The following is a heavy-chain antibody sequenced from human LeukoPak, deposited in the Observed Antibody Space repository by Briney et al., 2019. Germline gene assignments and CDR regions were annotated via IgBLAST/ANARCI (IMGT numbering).Heavy chain of an antibody. D-gene: IGHD6-19*01. J-gene: IGHJ4*02. CDR3: ARDNSGWSRDY. Sequence: GGSLRLSCATSGFSFNSDWMDWVRQAPGKGLEWVANINQDGSEKNCLDSVKGRFTISRDNAQNSLYLQMNSLRAEDTAIYYCARDNSGWSRDYWGQGTLVTVPS. CDR1: GFSFNSDW. CDR2: INQDGSEK. V-gene: IGHV3-7*01.